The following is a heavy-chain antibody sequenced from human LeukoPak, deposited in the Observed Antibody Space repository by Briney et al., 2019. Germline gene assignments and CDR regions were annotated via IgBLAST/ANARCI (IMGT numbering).Heavy chain of an antibody. V-gene: IGHV1-2*02. J-gene: IGHJ3*02. CDR1: GYTFTGYY. Sequence: ASVTVSCKASGYTFTGYYMHWVRQAPGQGLEWMGWINPNRGGTNYAQKFQGRVSMTRDTSISPAYMELSRLRSDDTAVYYCARDRNVFIPSAPRDHDAFDIWGQGTMVTVSS. CDR2: INPNRGGT. D-gene: IGHD2-2*01. CDR3: ARDRNVFIPSAPRDHDAFDI.